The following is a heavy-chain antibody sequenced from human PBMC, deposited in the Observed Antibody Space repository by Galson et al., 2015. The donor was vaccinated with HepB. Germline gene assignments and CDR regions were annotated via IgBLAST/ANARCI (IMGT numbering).Heavy chain of an antibody. J-gene: IGHJ4*02. CDR1: GFTVSSNY. V-gene: IGHV3-53*01. CDR2: LYSGGST. CDR3: AKDGIMVANNPYHFHY. D-gene: IGHD2-15*01. Sequence: SLRLSCAASGFTVSSNYMSWVRQAPGKGLEWVSVLYSGGSTYYAASVKGRFTVSRDNSKNTLLLQLNSLRAEDTAMYFCAKDGIMVANNPYHFHYWGQGTLVTVSS.